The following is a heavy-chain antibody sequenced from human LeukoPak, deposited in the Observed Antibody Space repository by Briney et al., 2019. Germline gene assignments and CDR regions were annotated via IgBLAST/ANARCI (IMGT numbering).Heavy chain of an antibody. CDR3: ARDLGGDYYFDY. CDR2: INPNSGGT. J-gene: IGHJ4*02. Sequence: ASVKVSCKASGYTFTGYYMHWVRQAPGQGLEWMGWINPNSGGTNYAQKFQGRVTMTRDTSISTAYMELSRLRSDDTAVYYCARDLGGDYYFDYWGQGTLVTVSS. V-gene: IGHV1-2*02. CDR1: GYTFTGYY. D-gene: IGHD3-16*01.